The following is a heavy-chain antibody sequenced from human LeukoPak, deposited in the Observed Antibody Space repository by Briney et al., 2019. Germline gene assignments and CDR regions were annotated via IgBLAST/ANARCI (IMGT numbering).Heavy chain of an antibody. D-gene: IGHD6-6*01. CDR2: INPSGGST. Sequence: ASVKVSCKASGYTFTSYYMHWVRQAPGQGLEWMGIINPSGGSTSYAQKFQGRVTMTRDMSTSTVYMELSSLRSEDMAVYYCAREAARPGVYYYYYYMDVWGKGTTVTVSS. CDR1: GYTFTSYY. V-gene: IGHV1-46*01. J-gene: IGHJ6*03. CDR3: AREAARPGVYYYYYYMDV.